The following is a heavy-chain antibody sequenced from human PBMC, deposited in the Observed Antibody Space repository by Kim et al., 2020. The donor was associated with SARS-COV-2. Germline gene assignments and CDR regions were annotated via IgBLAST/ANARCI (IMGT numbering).Heavy chain of an antibody. CDR3: AREWPGYKGTLDL. Sequence: ASVKVSCKASGYSFTSFYVHWVRQAPGQGLEWIGVINSNSGTTTYGPEFQGRVTVTRDTSTETVTLELTSLRSDDTAMYFCAREWPGYKGTLDLWGQGTM. D-gene: IGHD5-12*01. CDR2: INSNSGTT. V-gene: IGHV1-46*01. CDR1: GYSFTSFY. J-gene: IGHJ3*01.